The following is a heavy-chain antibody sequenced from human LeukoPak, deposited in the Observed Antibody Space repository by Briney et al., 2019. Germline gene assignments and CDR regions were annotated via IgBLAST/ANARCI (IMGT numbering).Heavy chain of an antibody. D-gene: IGHD6-13*01. Sequence: GGALILSCAASGFTFSSYAMSWGRQAPGKGLEWGSAISGIGGSTYYADSVKGRFTIYRDNSKTTLYLQMNSLRAEETAVYYCAKDLMEAAGHDAFDIWGQGTMVPVSS. J-gene: IGHJ3*02. V-gene: IGHV3-23*01. CDR3: AKDLMEAAGHDAFDI. CDR1: GFTFSSYA. CDR2: ISGIGGST.